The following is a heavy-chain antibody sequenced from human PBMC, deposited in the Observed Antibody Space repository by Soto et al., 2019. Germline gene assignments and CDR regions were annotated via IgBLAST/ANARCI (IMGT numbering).Heavy chain of an antibody. Sequence: QVQLVQSGAEVRKPGSAVRVSCKASGGTFNMYAMNWVRQAPGQGLEWMAGIIPIFDTPRYSQQFQGRVTITVDESTSTVYMELSSLRSEDTAIYYCARSIGSGGVIGGFDYWGQGALGTVAS. CDR3: ARSIGSGGVIGGFDY. D-gene: IGHD3-16*02. V-gene: IGHV1-69*01. CDR2: IIPIFDTP. J-gene: IGHJ4*02. CDR1: GGTFNMYA.